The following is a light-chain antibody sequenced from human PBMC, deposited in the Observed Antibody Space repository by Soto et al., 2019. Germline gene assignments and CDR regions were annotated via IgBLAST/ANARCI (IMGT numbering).Light chain of an antibody. CDR3: LQYDVFWT. CDR2: RAS. Sequence: DIQMTQSPSTLSASVGDRVTITCRASHSINIWLAWYQQKPGKAPKLLIYRASTLESGVPSRFSGSGSGTEFTLTISSLQPDDFATYYCLQYDVFWTFGQGTKVEIK. J-gene: IGKJ1*01. CDR1: HSINIW. V-gene: IGKV1-5*03.